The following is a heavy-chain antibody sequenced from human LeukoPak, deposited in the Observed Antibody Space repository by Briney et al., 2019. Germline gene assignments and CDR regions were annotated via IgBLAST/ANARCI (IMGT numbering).Heavy chain of an antibody. Sequence: SETLSLTCTVSGGSISSYYWSWIRQPAGKGLEWIGRIYTSGSTNYNPSLKSRVTMSVDTSKNQFSLKLSSVTAADTAVYYCARDRSGYSYSQNSNMWGQGTTVTLSP. CDR3: ARDRSGYSYSQNSNM. CDR1: GGSISSYY. CDR2: IYTSGST. D-gene: IGHD5-18*01. J-gene: IGHJ3*02. V-gene: IGHV4-4*07.